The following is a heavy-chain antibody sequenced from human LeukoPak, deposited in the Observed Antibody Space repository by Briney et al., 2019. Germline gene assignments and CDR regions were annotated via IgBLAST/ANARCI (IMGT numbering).Heavy chain of an antibody. CDR2: INAGNGNT. V-gene: IGHV1-3*01. Sequence: ASVKVSCKASGYTFTSYAMHWVRQAPGQRLEWMGRINAGNGNTKYSQKFQGRVTITRDTSASTAYMELSSLRSEDTAVYYCARVPLHDDSGHYYPHWGQGTLVTVSS. J-gene: IGHJ1*01. D-gene: IGHD3-22*01. CDR3: ARVPLHDDSGHYYPH. CDR1: GYTFTSYA.